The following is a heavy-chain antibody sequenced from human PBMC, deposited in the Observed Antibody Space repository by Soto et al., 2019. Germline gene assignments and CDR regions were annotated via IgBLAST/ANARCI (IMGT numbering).Heavy chain of an antibody. CDR1: GFTFSNYG. V-gene: IGHV3-33*07. CDR3: TRRHNSGGEYYSGGEFYFDY. J-gene: IGHJ4*02. Sequence: GGSLRLSCAASGFTFSNYGMYWVRQAPGKGLECVAVIWNDGSSTHYTDSVKGRFTISRDNSKKTVFLQMNSLRAEDTAVYYCTRRHNSGGEYYSGGEFYFDYWGQGTLVTVSS. D-gene: IGHD3-10*01. CDR2: IWNDGSST.